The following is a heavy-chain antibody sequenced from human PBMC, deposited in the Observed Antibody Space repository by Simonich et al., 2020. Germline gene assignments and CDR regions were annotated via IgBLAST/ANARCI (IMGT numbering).Heavy chain of an antibody. CDR3: ARPLGIVLAFDI. J-gene: IGHJ3*02. D-gene: IGHD2-8*02. CDR1: GGSFSGYY. CDR2: INHSGIT. Sequence: QVQLQQWGAGLLKPSETLSLTCAVYGGSFSGYYWSWIRQPPGKGLVWIGEINHSGITNYSPSLKSRVTISVDTSKNQFSLKLSSVTAADTAVYYCARPLGIVLAFDIWGQGTMVTVSS. V-gene: IGHV4-34*01.